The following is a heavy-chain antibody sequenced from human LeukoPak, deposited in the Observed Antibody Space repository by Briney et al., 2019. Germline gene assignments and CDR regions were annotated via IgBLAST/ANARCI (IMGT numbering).Heavy chain of an antibody. CDR1: GFTFIDYG. V-gene: IGHV3-20*04. CDR2: INWNGDST. D-gene: IGHD3-22*01. J-gene: IGHJ5*02. CDR3: ARDQLLHRNWFDA. Sequence: PGGSLRLSRTASGFTFIDYGMSWVRQAPGKGPEWVCDINWNGDSTGYADSVKGRFTISRDNSKNSLYLQMNSLRVEDTALYYCARDQLLHRNWFDAWGQGTLVTVSS.